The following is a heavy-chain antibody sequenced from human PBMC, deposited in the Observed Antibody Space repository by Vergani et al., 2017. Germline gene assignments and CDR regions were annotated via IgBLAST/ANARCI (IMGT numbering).Heavy chain of an antibody. D-gene: IGHD6-6*01. CDR1: GYTFTNYY. CDR2: INPSGGST. J-gene: IGHJ6*03. V-gene: IGHV1-46*03. Sequence: QVLLVQSGAEVKKPGASVRVSCKTSGYTFTNYYIHWVRQAPGQGLEWMGIINPSGGSTTYAQQFQGRVTMTRDTSTSTVYMELSSLRSEDTAVYYCARVAARGYYYYYMDVWGKGTTVTVSS. CDR3: ARVAARGYYYYYMDV.